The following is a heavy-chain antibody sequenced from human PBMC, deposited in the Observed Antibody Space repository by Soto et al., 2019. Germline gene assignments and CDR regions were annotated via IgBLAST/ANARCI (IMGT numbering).Heavy chain of an antibody. J-gene: IGHJ5*02. CDR3: SRGSTYYGFLT. Sequence: QVQLQESGPGLVKPSQTLSLTCTVSGDSMGSGDYYWTWIRQPPGKGLEWIGYIYYIGTTFYNPSLESRVNISIDTSKNPFSRRLTSVTAADTAVYYCSRGSTYYGFLTWGQGTLVTVSS. D-gene: IGHD3-10*01. CDR2: IYYIGTT. CDR1: GDSMGSGDYY. V-gene: IGHV4-30-4*01.